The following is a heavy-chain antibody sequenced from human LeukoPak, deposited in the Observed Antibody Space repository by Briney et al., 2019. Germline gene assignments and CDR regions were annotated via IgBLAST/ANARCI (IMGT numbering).Heavy chain of an antibody. CDR1: GFTFSSYW. J-gene: IGHJ4*02. D-gene: IGHD6-13*01. Sequence: GGSLRLSCAASGFTFSSYWMSWVRQAPGKGLGWVANIKQDGSEKYYVDSVKGRFTISRDNAKNSLYLQMNSLRAEDTAVCYCARDRSSWSLDYWGRGTLVTVSS. CDR2: IKQDGSEK. V-gene: IGHV3-7*03. CDR3: ARDRSSWSLDY.